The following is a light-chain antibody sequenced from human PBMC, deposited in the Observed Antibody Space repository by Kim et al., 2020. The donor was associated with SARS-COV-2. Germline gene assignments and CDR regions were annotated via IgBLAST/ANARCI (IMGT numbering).Light chain of an antibody. Sequence: VSPVQTVSINCSGDNLGDKYTSWYQQKPGQSPVAVIYQDDKRPSGIPERFSGSNSGNTATLTISGTQAMDEADYYCQTWDTNTAHFGGGTQLTVL. V-gene: IGLV3-1*01. J-gene: IGLJ2*01. CDR3: QTWDTNTAH. CDR2: QDD. CDR1: NLGDKY.